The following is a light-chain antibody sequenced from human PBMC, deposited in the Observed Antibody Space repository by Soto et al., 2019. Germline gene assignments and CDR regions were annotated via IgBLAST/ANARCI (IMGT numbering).Light chain of an antibody. CDR1: QSITTY. V-gene: IGKV1-39*01. CDR3: PHSYSFPYT. CDR2: AAS. Sequence: DIPMTQSPSSLSASVGDRVTITCRASQSITTYLNWYQQKPGRAPKLLISAASTLQSGVPSRFSGSGSGTAFTLTINSLQPEDFATYYCPHSYSFPYTFGQGTHREIK. J-gene: IGKJ2*01.